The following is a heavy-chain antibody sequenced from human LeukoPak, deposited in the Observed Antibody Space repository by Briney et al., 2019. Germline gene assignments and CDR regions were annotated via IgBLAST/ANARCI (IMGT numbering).Heavy chain of an antibody. V-gene: IGHV1-18*01. D-gene: IGHD2-15*01. CDR2: ISAYNGNT. Sequence: GASVKVSCKASGYTFTSYGISWVRQAPGQGLEWMGWISAYNGNTNYAQKLQGRVTMTTDTSTSTAYMELRSLRSDDTAVYYCARGNLGYCSGGSCRGPPDYYMDVWGKGTTVTVSS. CDR3: ARGNLGYCSGGSCRGPPDYYMDV. CDR1: GYTFTSYG. J-gene: IGHJ6*03.